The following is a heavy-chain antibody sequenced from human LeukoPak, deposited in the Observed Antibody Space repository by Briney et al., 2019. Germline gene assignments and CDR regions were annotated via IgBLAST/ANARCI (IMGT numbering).Heavy chain of an antibody. CDR3: ARVTTFYDFWSGYYPYFDY. V-gene: IGHV3-7*01. CDR2: IKQDGSEK. J-gene: IGHJ4*02. D-gene: IGHD3-3*01. Sequence: PGGSLRLSCAASGFTFSSYWMSWVRQAPGKGLEWVANIKQDGSEKYYVDSVKGRFTISRDNAKNSLYLQMNSLRAEDTAVYYCARVTTFYDFWSGYYPYFDYWGQGTLVTVSS. CDR1: GFTFSSYW.